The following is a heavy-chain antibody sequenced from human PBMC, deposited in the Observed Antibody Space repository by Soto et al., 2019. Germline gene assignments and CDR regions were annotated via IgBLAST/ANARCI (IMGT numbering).Heavy chain of an antibody. V-gene: IGHV3-33*01. D-gene: IGHD3-3*01. Sequence: PGGSLRLSCAASGFTFSSYGMHWVRQAPGKGLEWVAVIWYDGSNKYYADSVKGRFTISRDNSKNTLYLQMNSLRAEDTAVYYCAGDRVSHLRFLEWSRNYYYYGMDVWGQGTTVTVSS. CDR1: GFTFSSYG. CDR2: IWYDGSNK. J-gene: IGHJ6*02. CDR3: AGDRVSHLRFLEWSRNYYYYGMDV.